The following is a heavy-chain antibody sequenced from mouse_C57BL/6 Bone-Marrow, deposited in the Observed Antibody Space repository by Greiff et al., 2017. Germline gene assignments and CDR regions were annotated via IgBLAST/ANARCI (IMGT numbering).Heavy chain of an antibody. CDR1: GYAFSSSW. J-gene: IGHJ4*01. Sequence: VQLQQSGPELVKPGASVKISCKASGYAFSSSWMNWVKQRPGKGLEWIGRIYPGDGATNYNGKFKGKATLTADNSSSTAYMQLSSLTSEDSAVYFCARGIYQGAMDYWGQGTSVTVSS. CDR2: IYPGDGAT. V-gene: IGHV1-82*01. CDR3: ARGIYQGAMDY.